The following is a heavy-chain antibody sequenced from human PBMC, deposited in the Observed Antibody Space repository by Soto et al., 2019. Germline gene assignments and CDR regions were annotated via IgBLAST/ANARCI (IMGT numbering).Heavy chain of an antibody. D-gene: IGHD3-16*01. Sequence: PGESLKISCKGSGYTLTGYWIGWVRQMPGKGLEWMGIINPGDSDTRYSPSFQGQVTISVDKSIGTAYLRWSSLKASDTAIYYRARLGGEYYYAMDVWGQGTTVTVSS. J-gene: IGHJ6*02. CDR1: GYTLTGYW. V-gene: IGHV5-51*01. CDR2: INPGDSDT. CDR3: ARLGGEYYYAMDV.